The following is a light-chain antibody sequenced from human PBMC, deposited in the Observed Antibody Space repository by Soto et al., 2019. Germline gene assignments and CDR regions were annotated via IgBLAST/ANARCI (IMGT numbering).Light chain of an antibody. J-gene: IGKJ3*01. Sequence: EIVLMQSPGTLSLSPGEGAALSCRASQSVYSNYLAWYLQKPGQAPTVLIFHTSRRATGVPDRFSGSGSGTDFTLTISRLEPVDSAVYYCQPYGSSQFTFGPGTKVNIK. V-gene: IGKV3-20*01. CDR2: HTS. CDR3: QPYGSSQFT. CDR1: QSVYSNY.